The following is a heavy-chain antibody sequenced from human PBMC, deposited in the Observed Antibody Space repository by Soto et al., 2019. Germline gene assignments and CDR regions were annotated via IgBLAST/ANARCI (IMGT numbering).Heavy chain of an antibody. CDR3: ARHSSLGQLAFEYYFDY. D-gene: IGHD6-13*01. CDR2: IYYSGST. Sequence: SETLSLTCTVSGGSISSYYWSWIRQPPGKGLEWIGYIYYSGSTNYNPSLKSRVTISVDTSKNQFSLKLSSVTAADTAVYYCARHSSLGQLAFEYYFDYWGQGTLVTVSS. CDR1: GGSISSYY. J-gene: IGHJ4*02. V-gene: IGHV4-59*01.